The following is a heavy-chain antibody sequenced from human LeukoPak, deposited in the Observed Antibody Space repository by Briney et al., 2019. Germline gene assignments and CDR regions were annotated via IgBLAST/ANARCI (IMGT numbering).Heavy chain of an antibody. CDR1: GGSISSGSYY. D-gene: IGHD3-10*01. CDR2: IYTSGST. J-gene: IGHJ6*02. V-gene: IGHV4-61*02. CDR3: ARAPYSITMVRGNYYGMDV. Sequence: PPETLSLTCTVSGGSISSGSYYWSWIPQPAGKGLEWIGRIYTSGSTNYNPSLKSRVTISVDTSKNQFSLKLSSVTAADTAVYYCARAPYSITMVRGNYYGMDVWGQGTTVTVSS.